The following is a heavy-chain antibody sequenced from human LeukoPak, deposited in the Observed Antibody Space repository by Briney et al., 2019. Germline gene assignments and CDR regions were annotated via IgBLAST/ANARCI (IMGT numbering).Heavy chain of an antibody. V-gene: IGHV3-7*01. CDR3: ATHEVTVVTRATFDN. CDR1: GFTFSSYW. CDR2: IKPDDSEK. Sequence: GGSLRLSCAASGFTFSSYWMTWVRQAPGKGLEWVANIKPDDSEKYYVDSVKGRFTISRDNAQNSLYVQMNSLRAEDTAVYYCATHEVTVVTRATFDNWGQGTLVTVSS. J-gene: IGHJ4*02. D-gene: IGHD4-23*01.